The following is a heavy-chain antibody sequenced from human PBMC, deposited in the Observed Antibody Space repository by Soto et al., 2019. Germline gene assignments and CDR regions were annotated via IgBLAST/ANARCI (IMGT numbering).Heavy chain of an antibody. CDR3: ARHDGFSSGWIIDY. CDR1: GGSFSDYG. V-gene: IGHV4-34*01. Sequence: SETLSLTCAVYGGSFSDYGWSWIRQPPGKGLEWIGEINYSGSTNYNPSLKSRVTISVDTSKNQFSLKLSSLTAADTAVYYCARHDGFSSGWIIDYWGHGTLVTVSS. D-gene: IGHD6-19*01. J-gene: IGHJ4*01. CDR2: INYSGST.